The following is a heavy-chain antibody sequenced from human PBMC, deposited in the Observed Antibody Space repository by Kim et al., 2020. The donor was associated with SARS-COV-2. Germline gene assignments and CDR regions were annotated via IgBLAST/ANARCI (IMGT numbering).Heavy chain of an antibody. D-gene: IGHD3-10*01. CDR2: INHSGST. J-gene: IGHJ5*02. V-gene: IGHV4-34*01. CDR1: GGSFSGYY. Sequence: SETLSLTCAVYGGSFSGYYWSWIRQPPGKGLEWIGEINHSGSTNYNPSLKSRVTISVDTSKNQFSLKLSSVTAADTAVYYCARGPEGSDNWFDPWGQGTLVTVSS. CDR3: ARGPEGSDNWFDP.